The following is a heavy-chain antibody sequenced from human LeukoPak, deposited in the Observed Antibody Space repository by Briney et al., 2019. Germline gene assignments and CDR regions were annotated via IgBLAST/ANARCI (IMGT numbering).Heavy chain of an antibody. CDR3: ARVGAGGYDYDFWSGYLGPHWFDP. D-gene: IGHD3-3*01. CDR2: ISAYNGNT. J-gene: IGHJ5*02. V-gene: IGHV1-18*01. CDR1: GGSFSRYA. Sequence: ASVKVSCKASGGSFSRYAISWVRQAPGQGLEWMGWISAYNGNTNYAQKLQGRVTMTTDTSTSTAYMELRSLRSDDTAVYYCARVGAGGYDYDFWSGYLGPHWFDPWGQGTLVTVSS.